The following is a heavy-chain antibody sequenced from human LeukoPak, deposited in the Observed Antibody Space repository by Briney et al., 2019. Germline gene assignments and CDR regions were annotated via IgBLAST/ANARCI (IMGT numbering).Heavy chain of an antibody. D-gene: IGHD6-19*01. J-gene: IGHJ4*02. CDR3: ARGTLYRGWSYYLDF. CDR2: VYYSGTT. Sequence: SETLSLTCTVSGGSISSGSYYWGWIRQPPGKALEWIGSVYYSGTTSYNPSLKSRVTISVDMSKNHFSLRLRSVTAADTAMYYCARGTLYRGWSYYLDFWGQGSQVTVSS. CDR1: GGSISSGSYY. V-gene: IGHV4-39*07.